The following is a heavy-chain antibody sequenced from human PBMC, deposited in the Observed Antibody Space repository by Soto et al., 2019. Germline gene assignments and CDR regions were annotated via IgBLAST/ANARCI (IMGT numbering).Heavy chain of an antibody. CDR1: GFSLSTSGVG. J-gene: IGHJ6*02. CDR3: AHSGRSWYFDYYYGMDV. D-gene: IGHD6-13*01. CDR2: IYWDDDK. V-gene: IGHV2-5*02. Sequence: QITLKESGPTLVKPTQTLTLTCTFSGFSLSTSGVGVGWIRQPPGKALEWLALIYWDDDKRYSPSLKSRLTITKDTSKNQVVLTMTNMDPVDTATYYCAHSGRSWYFDYYYGMDVWGQGTTVTVSS.